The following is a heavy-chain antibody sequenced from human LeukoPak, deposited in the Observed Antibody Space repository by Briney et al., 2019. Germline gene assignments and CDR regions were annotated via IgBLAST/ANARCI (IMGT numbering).Heavy chain of an antibody. CDR3: ARGQLSSWYNYYYGMDV. D-gene: IGHD6-13*01. CDR1: GGSISTISDY. J-gene: IGHJ6*02. Sequence: SETLSLTCAVSGGSISTISDYWDWIRQPPGKGLEWIGSVYYSGSTYYNPSLKSRIIISVDTSKNQFSLKLSSVTAADTAVYYCARGQLSSWYNYYYGMDVWGQGTTVTVSS. V-gene: IGHV4-39*01. CDR2: VYYSGST.